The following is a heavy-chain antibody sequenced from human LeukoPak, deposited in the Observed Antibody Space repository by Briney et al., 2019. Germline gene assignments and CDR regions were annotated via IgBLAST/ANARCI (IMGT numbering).Heavy chain of an antibody. CDR3: ARGGYYYLDV. Sequence: YPSETLSLTCTMSGGSISPYYWSWIRQPPGKGLEWIAYIFHSGTTKYNPSLKSRVAISLATPKSQFSLKLHSVTAADTAVYYCARGGYYYLDVWGGGTTVTVSS. CDR2: IFHSGTT. CDR1: GGSISPYY. V-gene: IGHV4-59*01. J-gene: IGHJ6*03.